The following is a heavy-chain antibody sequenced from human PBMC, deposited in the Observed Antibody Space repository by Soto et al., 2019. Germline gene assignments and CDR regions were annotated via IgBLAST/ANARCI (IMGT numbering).Heavy chain of an antibody. D-gene: IGHD5-18*01. J-gene: IGHJ6*02. CDR2: IFSNDEK. V-gene: IGHV2-26*01. CDR3: ASRAHTAMGPSYGMDV. Sequence: SGPTLVNPTETLTLTCTVSGFSLSNARMGVSWIRQPPGKALEWLAHIFSNDEKSYSTSLKSRLTISKDTSKSQVVLTMTNMDPVDTATYYCASRAHTAMGPSYGMDVWGQGTTVTVSS. CDR1: GFSLSNARMG.